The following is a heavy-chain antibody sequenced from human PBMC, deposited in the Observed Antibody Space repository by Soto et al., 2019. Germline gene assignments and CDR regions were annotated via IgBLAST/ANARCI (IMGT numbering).Heavy chain of an antibody. J-gene: IGHJ6*02. CDR2: INTYNGKT. D-gene: IGHD3-16*01. V-gene: IGHV1-18*01. CDR3: AMVDVYVTPSPQDV. CDR1: GYIFTSYG. Sequence: QVQLVQSGAEVKNPGASVKVSCKTSGYIFTSYGIGWARQAPGQGLEWMGWINTYNGKTNYAQSLQGRVTLTTDTSTSTAYMELRSLRSNDTAIYYCAMVDVYVTPSPQDVWGQGTTVTVSS.